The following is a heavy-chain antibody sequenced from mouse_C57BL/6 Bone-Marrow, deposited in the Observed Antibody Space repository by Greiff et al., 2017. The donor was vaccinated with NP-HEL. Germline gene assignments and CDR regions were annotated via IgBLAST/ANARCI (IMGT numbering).Heavy chain of an antibody. D-gene: IGHD1-1*01. J-gene: IGHJ1*03. CDR2: IRSKSNNYAT. V-gene: IGHV10-1*01. CDR1: GFSFNTYA. CDR3: VRSPILRDWYFDV. Sequence: VQLKESGGGLVQPKGSLKLSCAASGFSFNTYAMNWVRQAPGKGLEWVARIRSKSNNYATYYADSVKDRFTISRDDSESMLYLQMNNLKTEDTAMYYCVRSPILRDWYFDVWGTGTTVTVSS.